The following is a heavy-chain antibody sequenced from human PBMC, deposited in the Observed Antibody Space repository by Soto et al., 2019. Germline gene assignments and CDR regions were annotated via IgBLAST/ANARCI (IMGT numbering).Heavy chain of an antibody. CDR3: ARDPTGYYSDY. CDR1: GGSISSGGYY. D-gene: IGHD3-9*01. CDR2: IYYSGST. V-gene: IGHV4-31*03. J-gene: IGHJ4*02. Sequence: QVQLQESGPGLVKPSQTLSLTCTVSGGSISSGGYYWRWIRQHPGKGLEWIGYIYYSGSTYYNSSLKSRVIITVDTSKNQFSLKLSSVTAADTAVYYCARDPTGYYSDYWGQGILVTVSS.